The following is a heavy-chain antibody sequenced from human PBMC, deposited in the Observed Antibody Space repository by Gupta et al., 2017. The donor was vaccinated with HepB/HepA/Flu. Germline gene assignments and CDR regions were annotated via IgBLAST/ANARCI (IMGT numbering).Heavy chain of an antibody. CDR3: ARDDSSNYNYLDP. CDR1: GDSIIIGGYY. Sequence: GQLQESGPGLVKPSQTLSLTCIVSGDSIIIGGYYYAWIRQQPGRGLEWIGYIYYTGKTYYNPSLESRVSMSADTSKNQLSLRLNSVTAADTAVYFCARDDSSNYNYLDPWGVGSRVTVSS. J-gene: IGHJ5*02. V-gene: IGHV4-31*03. CDR2: IYYTGKT. D-gene: IGHD3-10*01.